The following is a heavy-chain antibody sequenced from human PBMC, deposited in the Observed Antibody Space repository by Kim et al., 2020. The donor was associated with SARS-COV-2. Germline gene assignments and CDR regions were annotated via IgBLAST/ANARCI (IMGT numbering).Heavy chain of an antibody. CDR3: VKARGFYYASGSFDY. D-gene: IGHD3-10*01. J-gene: IGHJ4*02. Sequence: AASVQGRFTISRDNAKNMVCLQVNSLRAEDTALYYCVKARGFYYASGSFDYWGQGTLVTVSS. V-gene: IGHV3-23*01.